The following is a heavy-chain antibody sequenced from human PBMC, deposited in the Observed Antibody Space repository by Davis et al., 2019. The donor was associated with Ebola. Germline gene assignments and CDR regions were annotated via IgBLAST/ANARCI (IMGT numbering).Heavy chain of an antibody. CDR1: GGSFSGYY. CDR3: ARGVPYDFWSGYYGSGYYYYGMDV. J-gene: IGHJ6*02. V-gene: IGHV4-34*01. D-gene: IGHD3-3*01. Sequence: PSETLSLTCAVYGGSFSGYYWSWIRQPPGKGLEWIGEINHSGSTNYNPSLKSRVTISVDTSKNQFSLKLSSVTAADTAVYYCARGVPYDFWSGYYGSGYYYYGMDVWGQGTTVTVSS. CDR2: INHSGST.